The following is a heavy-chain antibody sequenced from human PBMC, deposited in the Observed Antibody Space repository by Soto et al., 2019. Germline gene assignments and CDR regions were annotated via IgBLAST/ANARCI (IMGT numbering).Heavy chain of an antibody. CDR3: ARWSD. J-gene: IGHJ4*02. V-gene: IGHV3-7*01. Sequence: EVKLVQSGGGLAQPGGSLRLSCAASGFTFKRDWVSWVRQVPGKGLEWVANTNQEGNEKYYADFVEGRFTISRDNVKNILYLDMNSLRVEDTAIYYCARWSDWGQGTRVTVAS. D-gene: IGHD2-15*01. CDR2: TNQEGNEK. CDR1: GFTFKRDW.